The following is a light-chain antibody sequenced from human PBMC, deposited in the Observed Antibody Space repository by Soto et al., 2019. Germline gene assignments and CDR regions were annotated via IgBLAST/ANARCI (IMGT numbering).Light chain of an antibody. CDR3: QQFNDWPRT. CDR1: QSVSGSY. CDR2: RAS. Sequence: ENVLTQSPGTLSLSPGERATLSCRASQSVSGSYLAWYQQKPGQAPRLLMYRASFRANGVPARFSGSGSGTEFTLTISSLQSEDFAVYYCQQFNDWPRTFGQGTKVDIK. J-gene: IGKJ1*01. V-gene: IGKV3-15*01.